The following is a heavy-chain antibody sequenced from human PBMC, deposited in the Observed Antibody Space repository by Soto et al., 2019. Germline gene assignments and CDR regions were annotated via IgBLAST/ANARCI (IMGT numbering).Heavy chain of an antibody. CDR3: ARDRGGSGSYYPYYFDY. Sequence: QVQLVQSGAEVKKPGSSVKVSCKASGGTFSSYALSWVRPAPGQGLEWMGGIIPVFGTANYAQKFQGRVTMTADESTSTTYMELSSLRSEDTAVFYCARDRGGSGSYYPYYFDYWGQGTLVTVSS. CDR1: GGTFSSYA. CDR2: IIPVFGTA. J-gene: IGHJ4*02. V-gene: IGHV1-69*01. D-gene: IGHD3-10*01.